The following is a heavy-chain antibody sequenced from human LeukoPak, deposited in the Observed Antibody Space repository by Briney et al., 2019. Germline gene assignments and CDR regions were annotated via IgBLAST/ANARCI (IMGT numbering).Heavy chain of an antibody. Sequence: PGGSLRLSCAASGFTFSSYAMSWVRQAPGKGLEWVSGIRVSGGSTDYADSVKGRFTISRDNSKSTLCLQMNSLRAEDTAVYYCAKDFDAFDIWGQGTMVTVSS. V-gene: IGHV3-23*01. CDR2: IRVSGGST. CDR3: AKDFDAFDI. J-gene: IGHJ3*02. CDR1: GFTFSSYA.